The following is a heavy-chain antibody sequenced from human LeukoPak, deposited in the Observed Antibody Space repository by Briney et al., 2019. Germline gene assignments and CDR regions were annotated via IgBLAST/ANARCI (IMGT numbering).Heavy chain of an antibody. D-gene: IGHD2-15*01. CDR3: ARDPDSGPDL. CDR1: GYNFAHYH. V-gene: IGHV1-2*02. Sequence: ASVKVSCKASGYNFAHYHTHWVRQAPGQGLDWMGSLNPNTGDTLLAPTFQGRVTMTRDTSITVGYMELSNLTFDDTGVYYCARDPDSGPDLWGQGTQVTVAS. J-gene: IGHJ4*02. CDR2: LNPNTGDT.